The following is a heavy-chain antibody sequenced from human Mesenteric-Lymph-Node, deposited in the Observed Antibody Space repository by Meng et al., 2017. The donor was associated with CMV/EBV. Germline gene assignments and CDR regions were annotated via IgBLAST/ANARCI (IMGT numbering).Heavy chain of an antibody. V-gene: IGHV4-39*07. J-gene: IGHJ6*02. CDR2: IYYGGST. CDR1: GGSISSSSYY. CDR3: ARDSQLPAAITPAPYYYIMDV. D-gene: IGHD2-2*01. Sequence: SETLSLTCTVSGGSISSSSYYWGWIRQPPGKGLEWIGSIYYGGSTSYNPSLKSRVTISVDTSKNQFSLKLTSVTAADTAVYYCARDSQLPAAITPAPYYYIMDVWGQGTTVTVSS.